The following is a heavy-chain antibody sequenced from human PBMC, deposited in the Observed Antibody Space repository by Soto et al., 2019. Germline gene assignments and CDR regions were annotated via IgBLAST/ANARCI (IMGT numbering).Heavy chain of an antibody. CDR3: AKRGTYYYGSGSQRPHDY. J-gene: IGHJ4*02. CDR1: GVSVSSSG. Sequence: GGCLGLACAASGVSVSSSGVDGVRKEPGKGLEWVSAISGSGGSTYYADSVKGRFTISRDNSKNTLYLQMNSLRAEDTAVYYCAKRGTYYYGSGSQRPHDYWGQGTLVTVSS. CDR2: ISGSGGST. V-gene: IGHV3-23*01. D-gene: IGHD3-10*01.